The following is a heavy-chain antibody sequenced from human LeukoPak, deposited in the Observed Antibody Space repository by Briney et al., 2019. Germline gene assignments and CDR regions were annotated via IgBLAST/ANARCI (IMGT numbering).Heavy chain of an antibody. CDR1: GFTFSSYT. CDR3: AREWPGYSYGDY. Sequence: GGSLRLSCAASGFTFSSYTMHWIRQAPGKGLEWVSSISGSNSYIFYADSVKGRFTVSRDNAKDSLYLQMNSLRAEDTAVYYCAREWPGYSYGDYWGQGTLVTVSS. J-gene: IGHJ4*02. CDR2: ISGSNSYI. D-gene: IGHD5-18*01. V-gene: IGHV3-21*04.